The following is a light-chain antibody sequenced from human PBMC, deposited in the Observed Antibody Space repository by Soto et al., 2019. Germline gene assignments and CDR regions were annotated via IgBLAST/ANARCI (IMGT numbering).Light chain of an antibody. CDR2: SNN. J-gene: IGLJ1*01. CDR1: SSNIGSNT. Sequence: QSVLTQPPSASGTPGQRVTISCSGSSSNIGSNTVNWYQKLPGTAPKLLIYSNNQRPSGVPDRFSGSKSGTSASLAISGLQSGDEADYYCAAWDDSLNAFYVFGTGTKLTVL. CDR3: AAWDDSLNAFYV. V-gene: IGLV1-44*01.